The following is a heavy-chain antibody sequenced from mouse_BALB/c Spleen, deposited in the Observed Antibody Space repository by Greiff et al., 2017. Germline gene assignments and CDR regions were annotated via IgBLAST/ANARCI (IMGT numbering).Heavy chain of an antibody. J-gene: IGHJ3*01. CDR1: GFAFSSYD. CDR2: ISSGGGST. CDR3: ARTYYYGSSSWFAY. Sequence: DVHLVESGGGLVKPGGSLKLSCAASGFAFSSYDMSWVRQTPEKRLEWVAYISSGGGSTYYPDTVKGRFTISRDNAKNTLYLQMSSLKSEDTAMYYCARTYYYGSSSWFAYWGQGTLVTVSA. V-gene: IGHV5-12-1*01. D-gene: IGHD1-1*01.